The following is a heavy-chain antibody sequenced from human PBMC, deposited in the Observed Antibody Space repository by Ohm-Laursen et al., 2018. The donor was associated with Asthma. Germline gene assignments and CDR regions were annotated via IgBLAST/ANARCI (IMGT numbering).Heavy chain of an antibody. CDR1: GFTFSSYG. CDR2: ILYDGSNK. V-gene: IGHV3-30*18. J-gene: IGHJ6*02. CDR3: AKNYYGMDV. Sequence: SLRLSCAASGFTFSSYGMHWVRQAPGKGLEWVAVILYDGSNKYYADSVKGRFTISRDNSKNTLYLQMNSLRAEDTAVYYCAKNYYGMDVWGQGTTVTVSS.